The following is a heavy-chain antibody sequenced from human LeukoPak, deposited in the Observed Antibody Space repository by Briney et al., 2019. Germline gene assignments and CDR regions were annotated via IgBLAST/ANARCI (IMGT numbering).Heavy chain of an antibody. CDR1: GHTLTELS. Sequence: GASVKVSCKVSGHTLTELSMHWVRQAPGKGLEWMGGFDPEDGETIYAQKFQGRVTMTEDASTDTAYMELSSLRSEDTAVYYCATRHQGYYDSGFDYWGQGTLVTVSS. CDR3: ATRHQGYYDSGFDY. D-gene: IGHD3-10*01. CDR2: FDPEDGET. J-gene: IGHJ4*02. V-gene: IGHV1-24*01.